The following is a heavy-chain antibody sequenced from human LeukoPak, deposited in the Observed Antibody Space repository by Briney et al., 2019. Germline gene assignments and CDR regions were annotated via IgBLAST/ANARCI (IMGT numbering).Heavy chain of an antibody. V-gene: IGHV3-74*03. CDR2: INGDGSSA. Sequence: PGESLRLSCAGSGFTFRGYWIHWVCQVPGKGLVWVSRINGDGSSATYADSVKGRFTISRDDAKNTVYLQMNNLRAEDTAVYYCARDQYYQLLLWGQGSLVTVSP. D-gene: IGHD2-2*01. CDR3: ARDQYYQLLL. CDR1: GFTFRGYW. J-gene: IGHJ4*02.